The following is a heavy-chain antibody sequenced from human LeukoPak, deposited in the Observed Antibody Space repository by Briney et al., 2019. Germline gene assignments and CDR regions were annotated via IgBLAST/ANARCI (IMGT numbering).Heavy chain of an antibody. CDR3: ARGYSSGWFDY. CDR2: IYYSGST. J-gene: IGHJ4*02. D-gene: IGHD6-19*01. V-gene: IGHV4-59*01. Sequence: ASETLSLTCTVSGGSISSYYWSWIRQPPGKGLEWIGYIYYSGSTNYNPSLKSRVTISVDTSKNQSSLKLSSVTAADTAVYYCARGYSSGWFDYWGQGTLVTVSS. CDR1: GGSISSYY.